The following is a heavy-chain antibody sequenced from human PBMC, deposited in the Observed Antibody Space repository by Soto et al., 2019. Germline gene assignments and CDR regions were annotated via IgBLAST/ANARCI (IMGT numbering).Heavy chain of an antibody. D-gene: IGHD3-10*01. Sequence: EVLLVESGGGMVQPGGSLKLSCAASGFVFKDSSIHWVRQASGKGLEWVGRIRDRAYSYATAYAESVKGRFTISRDDSNNTASLQMSGLKTEDMAIYYCTRLISAAHDYWGQGTLVTVSS. J-gene: IGHJ4*02. V-gene: IGHV3-73*01. CDR1: GFVFKDSS. CDR3: TRLISAAHDY. CDR2: IRDRAYSYAT.